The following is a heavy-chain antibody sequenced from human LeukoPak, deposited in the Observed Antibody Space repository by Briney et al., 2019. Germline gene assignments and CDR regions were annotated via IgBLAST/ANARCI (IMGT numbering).Heavy chain of an antibody. D-gene: IGHD5-18*01. CDR3: AGRVTGYSSGYVY. Sequence: GGSLRLSCAASGFTFSSYPMHWVRQAPGKGLEWVAVTSYDGSNKYYADSVKGRFTISRDNSKNIVYLQMNNLRAEDTAVYYCAGRVTGYSSGYVYWGQGTLVTVSS. CDR1: GFTFSSYP. CDR2: TSYDGSNK. J-gene: IGHJ4*02. V-gene: IGHV3-30*04.